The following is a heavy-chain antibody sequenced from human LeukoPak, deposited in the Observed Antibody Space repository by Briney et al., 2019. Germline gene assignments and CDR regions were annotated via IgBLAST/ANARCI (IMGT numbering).Heavy chain of an antibody. V-gene: IGHV3-21*01. CDR2: ISSSSSYI. J-gene: IGHJ3*02. Sequence: GGSLRLSCAASGFTFSSYSMNWVRQAPGKGLEWVSSISSSSSYIYYADSVKGRFTISRDNAKNSLYLQMNSLRAEDTAVYYCARDFPMFTDIVVVPAAMADAFDIWGQGTMVTVSS. CDR3: ARDFPMFTDIVVVPAAMADAFDI. CDR1: GFTFSSYS. D-gene: IGHD2-2*01.